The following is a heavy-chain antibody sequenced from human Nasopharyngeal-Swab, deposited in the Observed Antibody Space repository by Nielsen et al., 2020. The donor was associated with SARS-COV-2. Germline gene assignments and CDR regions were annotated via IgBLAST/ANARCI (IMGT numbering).Heavy chain of an antibody. CDR2: IRSKGNNYAT. CDR3: TRCGGGCYSGRDY. Sequence: GGSLRLSCAASGFTFSDSAIHWVRQASGEGLEWVARIRSKGNNYATAYSASVKGRFIIFRDDPTNTAYLQMNSLKTEDTAMYYCTRCGGGCYSGRDYWGQGTLVTDSS. CDR1: GFTFSDSA. V-gene: IGHV3-73*01. J-gene: IGHJ4*02. D-gene: IGHD2-15*01.